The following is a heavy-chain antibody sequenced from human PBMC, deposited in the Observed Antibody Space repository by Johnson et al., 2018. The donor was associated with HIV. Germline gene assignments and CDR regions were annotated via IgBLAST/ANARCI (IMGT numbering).Heavy chain of an antibody. V-gene: IGHV3-30*18. CDR1: GFTFSSYG. CDR3: AKIRTSGTGDAYDI. Sequence: QVQLVESGGGVVQPGRSLRLSCVASGFTFSSYGMHWVRQAPGKGLEWVAIVSYDGSKKYYPDSVKGRFTISRDNSKNTLYLQMDSLRAEDTAVYYCAKIRTSGTGDAYDIWGQETMVSVAS. D-gene: IGHD1-14*01. CDR2: VSYDGSKK. J-gene: IGHJ3*02.